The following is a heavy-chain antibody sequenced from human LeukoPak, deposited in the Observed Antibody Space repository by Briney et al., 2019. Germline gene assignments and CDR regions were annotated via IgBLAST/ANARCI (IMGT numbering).Heavy chain of an antibody. CDR2: IYNSRST. J-gene: IGHJ3*02. Sequence: PSETLYLTCTVSGGSISSGGYYWTWIRQPPGKGLEWIGYIYNSRSTNYNPSLKSRVTISVDTSKNQLSLKLNSVTAADTAVYYCARRNILTEGEAFDIWGQGTMLTVSS. V-gene: IGHV4-61*08. CDR1: GGSISSGGYY. D-gene: IGHD3-9*01. CDR3: ARRNILTEGEAFDI.